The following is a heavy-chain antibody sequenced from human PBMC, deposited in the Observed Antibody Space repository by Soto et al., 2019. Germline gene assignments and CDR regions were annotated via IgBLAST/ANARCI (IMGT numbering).Heavy chain of an antibody. J-gene: IGHJ3*01. D-gene: IGHD3-22*01. CDR1: GFSFSKFA. CDR3: ASDWGDDSAFYDAFQV. Sequence: EVQLLESGGGVVQPGGALRLSCAASGFSFSKFAVSWVRQAPGKGLEWVSAISADGESTFYVDSVKGRFTISRDNSKNALFLQMNALRVEDTGVYYCASDWGDDSAFYDAFQVWGQGTMVSVSS. V-gene: IGHV3-23*01. CDR2: ISADGEST.